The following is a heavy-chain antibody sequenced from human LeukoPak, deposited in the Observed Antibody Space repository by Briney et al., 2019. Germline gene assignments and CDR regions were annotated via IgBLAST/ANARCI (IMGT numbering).Heavy chain of an antibody. CDR2: IYNSGNT. CDR1: GGSVSSYD. Sequence: PSETLSLTCTVSGGSVSSYDWSWIRQPPEKGLEWIGYIYNSGNTRYNPSLKSRVTISADTSKNQLSLKLTSVTAADTAVYYCARRHNSGWFYYFDYWGQGTLVTVSS. V-gene: IGHV4-59*08. D-gene: IGHD6-19*01. J-gene: IGHJ4*02. CDR3: ARRHNSGWFYYFDY.